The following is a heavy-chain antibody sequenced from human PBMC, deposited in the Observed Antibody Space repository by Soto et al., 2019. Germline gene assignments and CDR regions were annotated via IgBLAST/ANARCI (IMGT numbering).Heavy chain of an antibody. V-gene: IGHV4-31*03. Sequence: SETLSLTCTVSGGSISSGGYYWSWIRQHPGKGLEWIGYIYYSGSTYHNPSLKSRVTISVDTSKNQFSLKLSSVTAADTAVYYCASRENWNYVHSNDFDYWGQGTLVTVSS. CDR2: IYYSGST. CDR1: GGSISSGGYY. CDR3: ASRENWNYVHSNDFDY. J-gene: IGHJ4*02. D-gene: IGHD1-7*01.